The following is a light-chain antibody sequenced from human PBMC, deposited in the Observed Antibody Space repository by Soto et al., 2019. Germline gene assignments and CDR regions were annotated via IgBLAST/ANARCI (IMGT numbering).Light chain of an antibody. CDR2: GAS. J-gene: IGKJ5*01. Sequence: EIVLTQSPGTLSLFPGETAALSCRASQSVNNNYLAWYQLRYGQAPRLLIYGASIRATGIPDRFSGSGSETDFTLTISGLEPEDFAMYYCQQYGGSAPITFGQGTRLEIE. CDR1: QSVNNNY. CDR3: QQYGGSAPIT. V-gene: IGKV3-20*01.